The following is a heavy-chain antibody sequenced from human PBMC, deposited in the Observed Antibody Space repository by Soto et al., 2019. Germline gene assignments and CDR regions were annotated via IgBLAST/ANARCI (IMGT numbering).Heavy chain of an antibody. J-gene: IGHJ4*01. CDR1: GFTFTRYS. CDR3: ARESGYGSVNSVNHYLDF. Sequence: PGGSLRLSCAASGFTFTRYSMNWVRQAPGKGLEWVSSISSTTNYIYYGDSMKGRFTISRDNAKNSLYLEMNSLRAEDTAVYYCARESGYGSVNSVNHYLDFWGHGTLVTVPQ. V-gene: IGHV3-21*06. D-gene: IGHD3-10*01. CDR2: ISSTTNYI.